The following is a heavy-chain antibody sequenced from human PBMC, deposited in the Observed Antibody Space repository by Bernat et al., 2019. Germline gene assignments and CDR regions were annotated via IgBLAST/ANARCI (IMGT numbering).Heavy chain of an antibody. D-gene: IGHD6-13*01. CDR1: GFTVSSNY. V-gene: IGHV3-53*01. CDR2: IYSGGST. CDR3: ARDSSSSSWYNDAFDI. Sequence: EVQLVESGGGLIQPGGSLRLSCAASGFTVSSNYMSWVRQAPGKGLEWVSVIYSGGSTYYADSVKGRFTISRDNSKNTLYLQMNSLRAEDTAVYYCARDSSSSSWYNDAFDIWGQGTMVTVSS. J-gene: IGHJ3*02.